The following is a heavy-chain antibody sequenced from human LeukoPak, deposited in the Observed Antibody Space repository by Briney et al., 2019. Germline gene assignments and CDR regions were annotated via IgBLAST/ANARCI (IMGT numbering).Heavy chain of an antibody. J-gene: IGHJ4*02. V-gene: IGHV3-23*01. CDR2: ISGSAGGT. CDR3: TKDPLDY. CDR1: GFIFSSYE. Sequence: GGSLRLSCAASGFIFSSYEMNWVRQAPGKGLEWVSGISGSAGGTFYSDSVRGRFTISRDSPKNTLYLQMNSLRVEDTAVYYCTKDPLDYWGQGTLVTVSP.